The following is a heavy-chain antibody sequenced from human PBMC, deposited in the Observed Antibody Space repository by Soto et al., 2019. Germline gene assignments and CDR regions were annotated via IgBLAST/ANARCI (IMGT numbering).Heavy chain of an antibody. J-gene: IGHJ4*02. Sequence: QVQLVQSGAEVRKPGSSVMVSCKASGDTLSFYSINWVRQAPGLGLEWMGRINPILSMSNYAQRFQGRVTMTADKSTSTSYMELSGLRSEDTAIYYCASSYGSGYRAFDYWGQGALVTVSS. V-gene: IGHV1-69*02. CDR3: ASSYGSGYRAFDY. CDR1: GDTLSFYS. D-gene: IGHD3-10*01. CDR2: INPILSMS.